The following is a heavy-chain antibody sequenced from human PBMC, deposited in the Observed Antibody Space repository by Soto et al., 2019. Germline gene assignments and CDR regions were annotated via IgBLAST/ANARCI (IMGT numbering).Heavy chain of an antibody. D-gene: IGHD1-1*01. Sequence: SENLSLTCTVSGGSIDSGDYFWGWIRQHPGKGLEWIGYIFYSGSTYYNPSLKSRVTISVDTSKNQFSLKLSSVTAADTAVYYCARGLAGTTSRGAFDIWGQGTMVTVSS. V-gene: IGHV4-31*03. CDR1: GGSIDSGDYF. CDR2: IFYSGST. CDR3: ARGLAGTTSRGAFDI. J-gene: IGHJ3*02.